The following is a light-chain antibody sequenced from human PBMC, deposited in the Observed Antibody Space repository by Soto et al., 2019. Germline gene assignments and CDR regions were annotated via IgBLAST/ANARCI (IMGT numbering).Light chain of an antibody. Sequence: QSALTQPASVSGSPGQSITMSCSGTSEDVGGYNYVSWYQHHPGKAPKLLIYEVTNRPSGLSDRFSGSKSGNTASLTISGLQAEDEADYYCSSYTRSNPLVFGTGTKLTVL. J-gene: IGLJ1*01. V-gene: IGLV2-14*01. CDR1: SEDVGGYNY. CDR3: SSYTRSNPLV. CDR2: EVT.